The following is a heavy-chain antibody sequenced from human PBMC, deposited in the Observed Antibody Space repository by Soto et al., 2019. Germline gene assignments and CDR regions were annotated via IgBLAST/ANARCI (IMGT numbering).Heavy chain of an antibody. Sequence: SVKVSCKASGGTFSSYAISWVRQAPGQGLEWMGGIIPIFGTANYAQKFQGRVTITADESTSTAYMELSSLRSEDTAVYYCARAYGDYVRAAFDIWGQGTMVTVSS. D-gene: IGHD4-17*01. CDR2: IIPIFGTA. V-gene: IGHV1-69*13. CDR1: GGTFSSYA. CDR3: ARAYGDYVRAAFDI. J-gene: IGHJ3*02.